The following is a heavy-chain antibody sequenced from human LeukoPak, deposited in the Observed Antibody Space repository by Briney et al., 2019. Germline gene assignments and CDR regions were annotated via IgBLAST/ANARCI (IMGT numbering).Heavy chain of an antibody. J-gene: IGHJ4*02. CDR1: GYTFTSYG. Sequence: ASVKVSCKASGYTFTSYGISWVRQAPGQGLEWMGWISAYNGNTNYAQKLQGRVTMTTDTSTSTAYMELRSLRSDDTAVYYCARATSSTFWSGYYRYYFDYWGQGTLVTVSS. V-gene: IGHV1-18*01. CDR2: ISAYNGNT. D-gene: IGHD3-3*01. CDR3: ARATSSTFWSGYYRYYFDY.